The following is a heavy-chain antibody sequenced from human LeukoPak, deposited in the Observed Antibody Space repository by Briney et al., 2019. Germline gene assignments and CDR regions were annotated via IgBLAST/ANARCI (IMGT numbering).Heavy chain of an antibody. CDR2: IYSGGST. V-gene: IGHV3-66*01. J-gene: IGHJ4*02. CDR1: GFTVSSNY. D-gene: IGHD2-2*01. Sequence: GGSLRLSCAASGFTVSSNYMSWVRQAPGKGLEWVSVIYSGGSTYYADSVKGRFTISRDNSKNTLYLQMNSLRAEDTAVYYCARARGPVGCSSTSCSYFDYWGQGTLVTVSS. CDR3: ARARGPVGCSSTSCSYFDY.